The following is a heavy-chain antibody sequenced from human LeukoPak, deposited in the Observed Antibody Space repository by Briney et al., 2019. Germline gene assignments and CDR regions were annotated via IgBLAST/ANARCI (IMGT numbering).Heavy chain of an antibody. Sequence: GGSLRLSCAASGFTFSSYEMNWVRQAPGKGLEWVSVIYAGGTTYYADSVKGRFTISRDNSKNTLYLQMNSLRAEDTAVYYCARVLRGYDSTAYYYDYFDYWGQGTLVTVSS. D-gene: IGHD3-22*01. CDR3: ARVLRGYDSTAYYYDYFDY. V-gene: IGHV3-66*01. CDR2: IYAGGTT. CDR1: GFTFSSYE. J-gene: IGHJ4*02.